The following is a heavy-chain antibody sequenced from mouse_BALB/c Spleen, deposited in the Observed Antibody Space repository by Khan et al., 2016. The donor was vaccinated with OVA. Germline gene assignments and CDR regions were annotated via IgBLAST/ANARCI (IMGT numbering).Heavy chain of an antibody. D-gene: IGHD2-12*01. CDR2: INTYTGEP. Sequence: QIQLVQSGPELKKPGETVKISCKASGYTFTNYGMNWVKQAPGKGLKWMGWINTYTGEPTYADDFKVRFAFSLETSASTAYLQINNLKNEDMATYFCAKTYYSYDRYFDVWGAGTTVTVSS. CDR1: GYTFTNYG. CDR3: AKTYYSYDRYFDV. V-gene: IGHV9-1*02. J-gene: IGHJ1*01.